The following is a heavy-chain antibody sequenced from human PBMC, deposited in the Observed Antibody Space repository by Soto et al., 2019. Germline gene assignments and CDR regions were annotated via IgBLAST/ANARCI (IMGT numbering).Heavy chain of an antibody. J-gene: IGHJ6*03. CDR1: GYTFTSYG. V-gene: IGHV1-18*01. CDR3: ARSSSGITGFGVVIHYYYMDV. D-gene: IGHD3-3*01. Sequence: QVQLVQSGAEVKKPGASVKVSCKASGYTFTSYGISWVRQAPGQGLEWMGWISAYNGNTNYAQKLQGRVTMTTDTSTSTAYMELRSLRSDDTAVYYCARSSSGITGFGVVIHYYYMDVWGKGTTVTVSS. CDR2: ISAYNGNT.